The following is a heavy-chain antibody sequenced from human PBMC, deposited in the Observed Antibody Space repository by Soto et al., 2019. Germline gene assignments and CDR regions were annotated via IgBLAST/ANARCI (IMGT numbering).Heavy chain of an antibody. J-gene: IGHJ4*02. CDR1: GGTFSSYA. CDR2: IIPIFGTA. Sequence: SVKVSCKASGGTFSSYAISWVRQAPGQGLEWMGGIIPIFGTANYAQKFQGRVTITADKSTSTAYMELSSLRSEDTAVYYCASLHNYYDSSGYYYYFDYWGQGTLVTVS. V-gene: IGHV1-69*06. D-gene: IGHD3-22*01. CDR3: ASLHNYYDSSGYYYYFDY.